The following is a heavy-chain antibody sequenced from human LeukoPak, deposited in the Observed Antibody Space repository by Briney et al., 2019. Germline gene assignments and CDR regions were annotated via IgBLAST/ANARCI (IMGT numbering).Heavy chain of an antibody. Sequence: SETLSLTCTVSGGSISSYYWSWIRQPPGKGLEWIGSIYYSGSTYYNPSLKSRVTISVDTSKNQFSLKLSSVTAADTAVYYCARAMTTVTTVWGQGTLVTVSS. CDR3: ARAMTTVTTV. CDR2: IYYSGST. J-gene: IGHJ4*02. CDR1: GGSISSYY. D-gene: IGHD4-11*01. V-gene: IGHV4-39*07.